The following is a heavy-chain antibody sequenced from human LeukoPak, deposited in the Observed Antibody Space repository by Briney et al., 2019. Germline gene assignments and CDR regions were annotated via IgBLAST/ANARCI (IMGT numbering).Heavy chain of an antibody. CDR2: IKRKSDGGTT. Sequence: GGSLRLSCAASGLTFSNAWMSWVRQAPGKGLEWAGRIKRKSDGGTTDYAAPVKGRFTISRDDSKNTLYLQMNSLKSEDTAVYYCTTELDIRPNHYWGQGTLVTVSS. D-gene: IGHD3-22*01. J-gene: IGHJ4*02. CDR1: GLTFSNAW. CDR3: TTELDIRPNHY. V-gene: IGHV3-15*01.